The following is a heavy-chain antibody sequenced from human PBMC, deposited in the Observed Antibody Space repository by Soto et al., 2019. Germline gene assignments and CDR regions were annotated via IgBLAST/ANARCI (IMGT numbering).Heavy chain of an antibody. CDR1: GGSISSYY. D-gene: IGHD3-10*01. J-gene: IGHJ4*02. Sequence: SETLSLTCTVSGGSISSYYWSWIRQPPGKGLEWIGTIFYSGSTYYNPSLKSRVTISVDTSKNQFSLKLTSVTAADTALYYCGRRYGWFYFDYGGQGSLVTVS. CDR3: GRRYGWFYFDY. CDR2: IFYSGST. V-gene: IGHV4-59*04.